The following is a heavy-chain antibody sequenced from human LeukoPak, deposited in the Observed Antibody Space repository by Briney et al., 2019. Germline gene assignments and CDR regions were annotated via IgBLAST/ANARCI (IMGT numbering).Heavy chain of an antibody. V-gene: IGHV1-18*01. Sequence: ASVKVSCKASGYTFTSYGISWVRQAPGQGLEWMGWISAYNGNTNYAQKLQGRVTMTTDTSTSTAYMELRSLRSDDTAVYYCARGYYDFWSEDYYMDVWGKGTTVTVSS. D-gene: IGHD3-3*01. J-gene: IGHJ6*03. CDR2: ISAYNGNT. CDR3: ARGYYDFWSEDYYMDV. CDR1: GYTFTSYG.